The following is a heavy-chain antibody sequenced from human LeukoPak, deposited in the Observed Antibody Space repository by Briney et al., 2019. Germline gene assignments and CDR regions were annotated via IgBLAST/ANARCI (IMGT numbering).Heavy chain of an antibody. Sequence: PGGSLRLSCAASGFTFSSYWMSWVRQAPGKGLEWVANIKQDGSEKYYVDSVKGRFTISRGNSKNTLYLQMNSLRAEDTAVYYCAKDSVWFGEYTEYWGQGTLVTVSS. CDR3: AKDSVWFGEYTEY. CDR2: IKQDGSEK. J-gene: IGHJ4*02. D-gene: IGHD3-10*01. CDR1: GFTFSSYW. V-gene: IGHV3-7*01.